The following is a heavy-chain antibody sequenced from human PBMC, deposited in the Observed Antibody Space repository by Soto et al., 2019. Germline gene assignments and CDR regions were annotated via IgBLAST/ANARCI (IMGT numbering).Heavy chain of an antibody. J-gene: IGHJ4*02. CDR3: ARDLDPSGSYYTDY. V-gene: IGHV1-18*04. D-gene: IGHD3-10*01. CDR1: GYNFMPYG. CDR2: ISPWKGNT. Sequence: ASVKVSCKASGYNFMPYGVNWVRQAPGQGLEWMGWISPWKGNTNYAQSFQGRVTMTTDTSTSTAYMELGSLTSDDTAVYYCARDLDPSGSYYTDYWGPGTLVTVSS.